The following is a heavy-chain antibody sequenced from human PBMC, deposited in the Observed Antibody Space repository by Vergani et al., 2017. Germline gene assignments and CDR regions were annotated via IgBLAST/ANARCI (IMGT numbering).Heavy chain of an antibody. CDR1: GFSFNSYW. CDR3: AKARDPNCKGGNCYSYYYGLDL. J-gene: IGHJ6*02. CDR2: ISGSGGNT. V-gene: IGHV3-23*04. Sequence: DVHLAESGGGFFQPGGSLRLSCSASGFSFNSYWMHWVRQVPGKGLLWVSAISGSGGNTFYTDSVKGRFTISRENSKDTLYLQMNSLRVEDTAIYYCAKARDPNCKGGNCYSYYYGLDLWGQGTTVTVSS. D-gene: IGHD2-21*01.